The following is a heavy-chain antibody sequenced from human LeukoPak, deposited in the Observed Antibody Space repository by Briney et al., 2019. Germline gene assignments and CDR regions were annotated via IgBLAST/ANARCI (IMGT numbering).Heavy chain of an antibody. D-gene: IGHD2-2*01. CDR1: GFIFSSFT. J-gene: IGHJ4*02. V-gene: IGHV3-23*01. Sequence: GGSLRLSCVASGFIFSSFTMAWVRQSPGKGLEWVSSISASGDYTYYADSVKGRFTISRDNSKNTLYLQMNSLRADDAALYYCAGASVVPWYYWGQGTLVTVSS. CDR3: AGASVVPWYY. CDR2: ISASGDYT.